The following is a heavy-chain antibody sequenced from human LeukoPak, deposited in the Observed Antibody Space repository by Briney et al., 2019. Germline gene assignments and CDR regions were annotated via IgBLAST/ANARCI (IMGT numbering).Heavy chain of an antibody. J-gene: IGHJ4*02. D-gene: IGHD6-13*01. V-gene: IGHV3-48*01. CDR1: GFTLSTYD. CDR2: ISSSNTI. CDR3: ARDFTAAAGTFLHY. Sequence: GGSLRLSCAASGFTLSTYDMNWVRQAPGKGLEWVSHISSSNTIYYADSVKGRFTISRDNSKNTLYLQMNSLRAEDTAVYYCARDFTAAAGTFLHYWGQGTLVTVSS.